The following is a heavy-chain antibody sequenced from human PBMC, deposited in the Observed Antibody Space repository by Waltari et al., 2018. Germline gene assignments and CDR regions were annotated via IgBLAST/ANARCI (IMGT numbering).Heavy chain of an antibody. D-gene: IGHD2-21*02. CDR2: IIPILGIA. V-gene: IGHV1-69*02. Sequence: QVQLVQSGAEVKKPGSSVKVSCKASGGTFSSYTISWVRQAPGQGLEWMGRIIPILGIANYAQKFQGRVTITADKSTSTAYMELSSLRSEDTAVYYCARGRGGGDCYSPPCWGQGTLVTVSS. CDR3: ARGRGGGDCYSPPC. J-gene: IGHJ4*02. CDR1: GGTFSSYT.